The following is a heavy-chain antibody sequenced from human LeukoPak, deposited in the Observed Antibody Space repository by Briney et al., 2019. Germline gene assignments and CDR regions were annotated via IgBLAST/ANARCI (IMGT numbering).Heavy chain of an antibody. J-gene: IGHJ6*02. CDR2: IYTSGST. D-gene: IGHD4-17*01. CDR1: DGSISSYY. V-gene: IGHV4-4*07. CDR3: ARDNYGVRPYYYYGMDV. Sequence: SETLSLTCTVSDGSISSYYWSWIRQPAGKGLEWIGRIYTSGSTNYNPSLKSRVPMSVDTSKNQFSLKLSSVTAADTAVYYCARDNYGVRPYYYYGMDVWGQGTTATVSS.